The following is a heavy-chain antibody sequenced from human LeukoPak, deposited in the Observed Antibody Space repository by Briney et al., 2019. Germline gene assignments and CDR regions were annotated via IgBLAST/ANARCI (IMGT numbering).Heavy chain of an antibody. D-gene: IGHD6-13*01. V-gene: IGHV1-46*01. J-gene: IGHJ5*02. CDR1: VYTFTSYY. Sequence: ASVKVSCKASVYTFTSYYMHWVRQAPGQGLEWMGIINPSGGSKSYAQKFQGRVTMTRDTSTSTVYMELSSLRSEDTAVYYCARVKLSRSSGYSTNWFDPWGQGTLVTVSS. CDR3: ARVKLSRSSGYSTNWFDP. CDR2: INPSGGSK.